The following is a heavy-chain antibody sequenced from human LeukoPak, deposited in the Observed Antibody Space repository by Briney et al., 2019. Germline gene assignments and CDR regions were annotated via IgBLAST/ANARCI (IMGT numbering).Heavy chain of an antibody. J-gene: IGHJ6*02. CDR3: ARDPNHDIVVVPAARSSGMDV. V-gene: IGHV1-18*01. D-gene: IGHD2-2*01. Sequence: ASVKVSCKASGYTFTSYGISWVRQSPGQGLEWMGWISAYNGNTNYAQKLQGRVTMTTDTSTSTAYMELRSLRSDDTAVYYCARDPNHDIVVVPAARSSGMDVWGQGTTVTVSS. CDR1: GYTFTSYG. CDR2: ISAYNGNT.